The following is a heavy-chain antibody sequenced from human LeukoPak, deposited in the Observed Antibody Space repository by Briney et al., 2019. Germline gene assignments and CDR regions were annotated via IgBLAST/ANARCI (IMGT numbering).Heavy chain of an antibody. D-gene: IGHD3-22*01. V-gene: IGHV3-48*03. Sequence: HPGGSLRLSCAASGFTFSSYEMNWVRQAPGKGLEWVSYISSSGSTIYYADSVKGRFTISRDNAKNSLYLQMNSLRAEDTAVYYCASLSHPYYYDSSGYYPEGYYYYGMEVWGQGTLVTVSS. CDR3: ASLSHPYYYDSSGYYPEGYYYYGMEV. J-gene: IGHJ6*02. CDR2: ISSSGSTI. CDR1: GFTFSSYE.